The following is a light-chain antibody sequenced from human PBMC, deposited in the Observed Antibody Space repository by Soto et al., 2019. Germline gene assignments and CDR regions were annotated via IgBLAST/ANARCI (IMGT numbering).Light chain of an antibody. V-gene: IGKV3-20*01. CDR1: QSVSSNY. CDR3: QQYGNSPTLT. CDR2: GAS. Sequence: EIVLTQSPGTLSLSPGERATLSCRASQSVSSNYLAWYQQKPGQAPRLLIYGASSRATGIPHRFSGSGSGTDFTLIISRLEAEDFAVYYCQQYGNSPTLTFGGGTKVEIK. J-gene: IGKJ4*01.